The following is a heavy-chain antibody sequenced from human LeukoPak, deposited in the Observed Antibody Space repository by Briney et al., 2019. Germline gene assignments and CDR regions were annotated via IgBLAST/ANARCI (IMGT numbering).Heavy chain of an antibody. CDR1: GFTFSSYG. CDR3: AKEIVVVPAAIWVGFDY. D-gene: IGHD2-2*02. CDR2: IRYDGSNK. Sequence: GGSLRLSCAASGFTFSSYGMHWVRQAPGKGLEWVAFIRYDGSNKYYADSVKGRFTISRHNSKNTLYLQMNSLRAEDTAVYYCAKEIVVVPAAIWVGFDYWGQGTLVTVSS. V-gene: IGHV3-30*02. J-gene: IGHJ4*02.